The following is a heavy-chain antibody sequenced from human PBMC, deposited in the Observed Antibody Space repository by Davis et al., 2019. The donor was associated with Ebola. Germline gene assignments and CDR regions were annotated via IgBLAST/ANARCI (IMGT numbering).Heavy chain of an antibody. J-gene: IGHJ4*02. CDR3: ARARGYSGYDRFDY. CDR1: GGSISSSNW. D-gene: IGHD5-12*01. Sequence: GSLRLSCAVSGGSISSSNWWRWVRQPPGKGLEWIGEINHSGSTNYNPSLKSRVTISVDTSKNQFSLKLSSVTAADTAVYYCARARGYSGYDRFDYWGQGTQVTVSS. V-gene: IGHV4-4*02. CDR2: INHSGST.